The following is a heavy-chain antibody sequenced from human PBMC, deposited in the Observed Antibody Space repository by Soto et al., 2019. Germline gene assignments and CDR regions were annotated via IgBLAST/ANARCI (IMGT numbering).Heavy chain of an antibody. CDR3: AKGRGGSYYYGMDV. J-gene: IGHJ6*02. D-gene: IGHD2-15*01. V-gene: IGHV3-9*01. CDR2: ISWNSGSI. Sequence: PGGSLRLSCAASGFTFDDYAMHWVRQAPGKGLEWVSGISWNSGSIGYADSVKGRFTISRDNAKNSLYLQMNSLRAEDTALYYCAKGRGGSYYYGMDVWGQGTTVTVSS. CDR1: GFTFDDYA.